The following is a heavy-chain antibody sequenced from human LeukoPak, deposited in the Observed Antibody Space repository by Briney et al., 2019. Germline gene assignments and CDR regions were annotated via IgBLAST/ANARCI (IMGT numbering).Heavy chain of an antibody. D-gene: IGHD3-3*01. V-gene: IGHV3-21*01. CDR3: AREGGDFWSGYYSYFDY. J-gene: IGHJ4*02. CDR1: GFTFSSYW. Sequence: PGGSLRLSCAASGFTFSSYWMSWVRQAPGKGLEWVSSISSSSSYIYYADSVKGRFTISRDNAKNSLYLQMNSLRAEDTAVYYCAREGGDFWSGYYSYFDYWGQGTLVTVSS. CDR2: ISSSSSYI.